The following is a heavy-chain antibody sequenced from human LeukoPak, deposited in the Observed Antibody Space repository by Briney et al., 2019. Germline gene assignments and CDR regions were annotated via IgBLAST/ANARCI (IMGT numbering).Heavy chain of an antibody. J-gene: IGHJ4*02. V-gene: IGHV4-31*03. CDR1: GGSISSGDYY. D-gene: IGHD1-26*01. CDR3: ARAEAGVGGEYYFDY. Sequence: SETLSLTCSVSGGSISSGDYYWTWIRQHPGKGLEWIGYIHHTGNTYYNPSLKSRLTISVDTSKNEFPLKLSSVTAADTAVYYCARAEAGVGGEYYFDYWGQGTLVTVSS. CDR2: IHHTGNT.